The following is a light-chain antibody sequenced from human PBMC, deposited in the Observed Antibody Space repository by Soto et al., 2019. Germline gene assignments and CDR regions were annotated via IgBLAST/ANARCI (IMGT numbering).Light chain of an antibody. CDR1: QSVSSSY. CDR2: GAS. J-gene: IGKJ1*01. Sequence: EIVLTQSPCTPYLSPGESATLSCRASQSVSSSYFAWYQQKPGQAPRLLIYGASSMATGITDRFSGSGSGTDFALIISRLEPEDLAVYYCQQYASSPRTFGQATKVAIK. V-gene: IGKV3-20*01. CDR3: QQYASSPRT.